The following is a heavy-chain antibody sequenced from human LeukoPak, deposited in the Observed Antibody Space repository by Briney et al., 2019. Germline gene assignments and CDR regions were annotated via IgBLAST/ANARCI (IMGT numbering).Heavy chain of an antibody. CDR3: ARVRAYDILTGYYSDTFDY. J-gene: IGHJ4*02. D-gene: IGHD3-9*01. Sequence: GGSLGLSCAASGFTFSSYWMHWVRQAPGKGLVWVSRINNDGSSTSYADSVKGRFTISRDNAKNTLYLQMNSLRAEDTAVYYCARVRAYDILTGYYSDTFDYWGQGTLVTVSS. CDR1: GFTFSSYW. V-gene: IGHV3-74*01. CDR2: INNDGSST.